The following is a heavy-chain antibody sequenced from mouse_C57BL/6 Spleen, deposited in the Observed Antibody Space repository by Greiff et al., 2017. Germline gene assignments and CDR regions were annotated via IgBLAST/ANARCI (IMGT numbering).Heavy chain of an antibody. V-gene: IGHV1-82*01. CDR2: IYPGDGDT. CDR1: GYAFSSSW. CDR3: APDGAWFAY. J-gene: IGHJ3*01. Sequence: QVQLQHSGPELVKPGASVKISCKASGYAFSSSWMNWVKQRPGKGLEWIGRIYPGDGDTNYNGKFKGKATLTADKSSSTAYMQLSSLTSEDSAVYFCAPDGAWFAYWGQGTLVTVSA.